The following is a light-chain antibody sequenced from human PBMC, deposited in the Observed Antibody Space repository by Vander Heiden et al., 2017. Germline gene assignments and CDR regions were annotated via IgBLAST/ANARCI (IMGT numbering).Light chain of an antibody. CDR1: QGISSY. CDR3: QQLNSYFTLT. CDR2: AAS. V-gene: IGKV1-9*01. Sequence: DIQFTLSPSFLSASAGDRVTITCPASQGISSYLAWYQQKPGKAPKLLIYAASTWQSGVPSRLSGSGCGTEFTLTISSRQQEDYATYYCQQLNSYFTLTFGGGTKVEIK. J-gene: IGKJ4*01.